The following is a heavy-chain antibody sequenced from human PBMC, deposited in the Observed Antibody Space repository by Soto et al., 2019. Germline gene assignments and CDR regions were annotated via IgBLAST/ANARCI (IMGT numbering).Heavy chain of an antibody. V-gene: IGHV4-59*08. CDR1: GGSIISYY. Sequence: SETLCLTCTVSGGSIISYYWSWIRQPPGKGLEWIGYIYYSGSTNYNPSLKSRVTISVDTSKNQFSLKLSSVTAADTAVYYCARHAVTGTTRFDPWGQGTLVSVSS. CDR3: ARHAVTGTTRFDP. CDR2: IYYSGST. D-gene: IGHD1-7*01. J-gene: IGHJ5*02.